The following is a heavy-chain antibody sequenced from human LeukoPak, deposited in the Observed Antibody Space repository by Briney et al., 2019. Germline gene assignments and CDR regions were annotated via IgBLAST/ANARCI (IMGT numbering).Heavy chain of an antibody. CDR1: GGSFSGYY. D-gene: IGHD6-19*01. J-gene: IGHJ4*02. Sequence: SETLSLTCAVYGGSFSGYYWNWIRRPPGQGLEWIGEINHSGSTNYNPSLKSRVTISLDTSKNQFSLKLSSVTAADTAVYYCARGGGSSPGIAVYWGQGTLVTVSS. V-gene: IGHV4-34*01. CDR2: INHSGST. CDR3: ARGGGSSPGIAVY.